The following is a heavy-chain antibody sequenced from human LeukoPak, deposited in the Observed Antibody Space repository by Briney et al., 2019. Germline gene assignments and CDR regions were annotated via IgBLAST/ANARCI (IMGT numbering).Heavy chain of an antibody. CDR3: AGAAVVTHDY. V-gene: IGHV1-18*01. CDR1: GYTFTSYG. Sequence: ASVKVSFKASGYTFTSYGIRWVRQAPGQGLEWMGWIIAYNGNTNYAQKLQGRLTMTTDTSTSTAYLQLRSLTSVDTAVYDCAGAAVVTHDYWGQGTLVTVSS. CDR2: IIAYNGNT. D-gene: IGHD4-23*01. J-gene: IGHJ4*02.